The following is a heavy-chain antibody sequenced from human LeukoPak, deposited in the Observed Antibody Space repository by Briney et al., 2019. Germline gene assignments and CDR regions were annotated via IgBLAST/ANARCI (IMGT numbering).Heavy chain of an antibody. CDR1: GGSISSYY. CDR3: ARHLNYYYYYYMDV. Sequence: SETLSLTCTVSGGSISSYYWSWIRQPAGKGLEWIGRIYTSGSTNYNPSLKSRVTVSVDTSKNQFSLNLTSVTAADTAVYFCARHLNYYYYYYMDVWGKGTTVTVS. CDR2: IYTSGST. J-gene: IGHJ6*03. V-gene: IGHV4-4*07.